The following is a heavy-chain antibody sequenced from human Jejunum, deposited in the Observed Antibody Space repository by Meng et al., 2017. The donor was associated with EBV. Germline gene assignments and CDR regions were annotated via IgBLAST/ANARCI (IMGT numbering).Heavy chain of an antibody. J-gene: IGHJ5*02. V-gene: IGHV4-39*07. CDR1: GGSISNNLYY. Sequence: QVQLQEAGPGLVKSSETLSLTCTVSGGSISNNLYYWGWIRQPPGKGLEWIGTIYYSENTYYSPSLKSRVTISVDTSKNQFSLQLNSVTAADTAVYYCARYSSSSGWLDPWGQGTLVTVSS. CDR3: ARYSSSSGWLDP. CDR2: IYYSENT. D-gene: IGHD6-19*01.